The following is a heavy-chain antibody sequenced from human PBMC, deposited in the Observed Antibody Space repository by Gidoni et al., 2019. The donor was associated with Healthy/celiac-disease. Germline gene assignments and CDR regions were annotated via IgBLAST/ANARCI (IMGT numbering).Heavy chain of an antibody. CDR3: ARQESSSGSSGDAFDI. Sequence: EVQLVQSGAEVKKPGESLKISCKGSGYSFTSYWIGWVRQMPGIGLEWMGSIYPGDSDTRYSPSFQGQVTISADKSISTAYLQWSSLKASDTAMYYCARQESSSGSSGDAFDIWGQGTMVTVSS. D-gene: IGHD3-22*01. CDR1: GYSFTSYW. CDR2: IYPGDSDT. V-gene: IGHV5-51*01. J-gene: IGHJ3*02.